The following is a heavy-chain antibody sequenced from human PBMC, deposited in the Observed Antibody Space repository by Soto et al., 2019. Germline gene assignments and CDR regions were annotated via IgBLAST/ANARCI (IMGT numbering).Heavy chain of an antibody. CDR3: ARARSNWSDYYYGMDV. CDR2: ISYDGSNK. V-gene: IGHV3-30*04. Sequence: QVHLVESGGGVVQPGRSLRLSCAASGLSFSSNAMHWVRQAPGKGLGWVALISYDGSNKYYADSVKGRFTISRDNSKNTLYLQMNSLRAEDTALYYCARARSNWSDYYYGMDVWGQGTTVTVSS. D-gene: IGHD6-13*01. J-gene: IGHJ6*02. CDR1: GLSFSSNA.